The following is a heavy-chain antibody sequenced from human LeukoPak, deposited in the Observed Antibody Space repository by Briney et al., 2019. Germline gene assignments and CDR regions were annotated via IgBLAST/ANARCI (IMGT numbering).Heavy chain of an antibody. D-gene: IGHD3/OR15-3a*01. V-gene: IGHV4-34*01. CDR2: IYYSGST. CDR1: GGSFSGYY. CDR3: ARQTGSGLFILP. J-gene: IGHJ4*02. Sequence: SETLSLTCAVYGGSFSGYYWGWIRQPPGKGLEWIGSIYYSGSTYYNPSLKSRVTISVDTSKNQFSLRLTSVTAADTAVYYCARQTGSGLFILPGGQGTLVTVSS.